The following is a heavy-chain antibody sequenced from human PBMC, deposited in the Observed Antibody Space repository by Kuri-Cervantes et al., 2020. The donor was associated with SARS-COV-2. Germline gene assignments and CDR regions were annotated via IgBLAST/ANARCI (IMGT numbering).Heavy chain of an antibody. CDR1: GYTFTGYY. CDR2: INPNSGGT. J-gene: IGHJ6*02. Sequence: ASVKVSCKASGYTFTGYYMHWVRQAPGQGLEWMGWINPNSGGTNYAQKFQGWVTMTRDTSISTTYMELRRLRSDDPAVYYCARELVVVPAAEQNWYYYYGMDVWGQGTTVTVSS. D-gene: IGHD2-2*01. CDR3: ARELVVVPAAEQNWYYYYGMDV. V-gene: IGHV1-2*04.